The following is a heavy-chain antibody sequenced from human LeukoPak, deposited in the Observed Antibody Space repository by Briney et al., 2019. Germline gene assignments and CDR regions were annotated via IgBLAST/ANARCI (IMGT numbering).Heavy chain of an antibody. CDR1: GFTFSSYS. Sequence: PGGSLRLSCAASGFTFSSYSMNWVRQAPGKGLEWVSSISSSSSYIYYADSVKGRFTISRDNSKNTLYLQMNSLRVEDTAVYFCAKDQIRGGFCSNAECYPFDYWGQGSLVTVSS. CDR2: ISSSSSYI. D-gene: IGHD2-8*01. CDR3: AKDQIRGGFCSNAECYPFDY. J-gene: IGHJ4*02. V-gene: IGHV3-21*04.